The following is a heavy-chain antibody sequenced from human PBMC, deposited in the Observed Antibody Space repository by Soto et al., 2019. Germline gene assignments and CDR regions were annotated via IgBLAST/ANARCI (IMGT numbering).Heavy chain of an antibody. CDR2: IWHDGSNK. Sequence: PGGSLRLSCAASGFTFNNYGMHWVRQAPGKGLEWVALIWHDGSNKGYADSVKGRFTISRVNSKNTLNLQMNSLRVEDTAVYYCTRAAIRGELLDYWGQGTQVTVSS. CDR1: GFTFNNYG. J-gene: IGHJ4*02. V-gene: IGHV3-33*01. CDR3: TRAAIRGELLDY. D-gene: IGHD1-26*01.